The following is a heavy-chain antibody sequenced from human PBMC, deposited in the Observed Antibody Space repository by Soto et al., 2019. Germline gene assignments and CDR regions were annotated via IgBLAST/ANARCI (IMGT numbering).Heavy chain of an antibody. D-gene: IGHD3-10*01. Sequence: KSCPTLVNPTQTLTLTCTFSGFSLTTGVGVGWIRQPPGKALEWLAIIYWNDEKLYNPSLKTRLTITKDTSKNQVVLTMTDMDPVDTATYYCAHRVNMARGPYNYFGPWGQGTLVTVSS. V-gene: IGHV2-5*01. CDR3: AHRVNMARGPYNYFGP. CDR2: IYWNDEK. J-gene: IGHJ5*02. CDR1: GFSLTTGVG.